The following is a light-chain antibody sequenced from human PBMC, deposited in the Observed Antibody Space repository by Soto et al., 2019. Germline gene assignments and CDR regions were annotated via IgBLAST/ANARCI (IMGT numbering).Light chain of an antibody. CDR2: AAS. CDR1: QNINTY. Sequence: DIPMTQSPSSLSASVGDRVTITCRASQNINTYLNWYQQNPGKAPKLLIYAASSLQSGVPSRFSGGGSGTDFTLTISSLQPEDFATYYCQQTYNNPRTFGQGTKVEIK. J-gene: IGKJ1*01. CDR3: QQTYNNPRT. V-gene: IGKV1-39*01.